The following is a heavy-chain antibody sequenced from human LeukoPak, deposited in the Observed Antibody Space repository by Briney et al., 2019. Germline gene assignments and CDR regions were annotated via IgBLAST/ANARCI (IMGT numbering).Heavy chain of an antibody. CDR3: ARNVAWLPPDY. CDR1: GGSFSGYY. Sequence: SETLSLTCAVYGGSFSGYYWSWIRQPPGKGLEGIGYIYTSGNTKYNPSLKSRVTISIDTSKNQSSLKLGSVTAADTAVYYCARNVAWLPPDYWGQGTLVTVSS. V-gene: IGHV4-4*09. CDR2: IYTSGNT. D-gene: IGHD3-22*01. J-gene: IGHJ4*02.